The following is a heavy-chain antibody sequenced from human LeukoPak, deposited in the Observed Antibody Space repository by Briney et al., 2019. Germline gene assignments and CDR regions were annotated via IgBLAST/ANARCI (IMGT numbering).Heavy chain of an antibody. CDR2: IIPIFGTA. V-gene: IGHV1-69*13. CDR3: ARGVRGDNAFDI. Sequence: ASVKVSCKASGGTFSSYAISWVRQAPGLGLEWMGGIIPIFGTANYAQKFQGRVTITADESTSTAYMELSSLRSEDTAVYYCARGVRGDNAFDIWGQGTMVTVSS. D-gene: IGHD3-10*01. J-gene: IGHJ3*02. CDR1: GGTFSSYA.